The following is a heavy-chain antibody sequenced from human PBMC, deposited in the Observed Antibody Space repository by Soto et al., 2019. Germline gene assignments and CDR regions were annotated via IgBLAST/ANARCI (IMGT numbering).Heavy chain of an antibody. CDR3: TGQVASGY. V-gene: IGHV3-53*01. D-gene: IGHD2-8*02. J-gene: IGHJ4*02. Sequence: EVQLVESGGGLVQPGGSLRLSCAASGFTVSSNYMSWVRQAPGKGLEWVSVISKDGNVKYYAESVKGRITISRDNSKMTLYVQVKGEGAEDTGAYYCTGQVASGYWGQGTLVTVSS. CDR1: GFTVSSNY. CDR2: ISKDGNVK.